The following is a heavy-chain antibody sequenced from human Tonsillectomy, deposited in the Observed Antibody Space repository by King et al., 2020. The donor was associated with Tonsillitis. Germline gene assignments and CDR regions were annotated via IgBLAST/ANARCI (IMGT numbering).Heavy chain of an antibody. Sequence: VQLVESGGGLVQPGGSLRLSCAASGFTFSTSAMSWVRQAPGKGLEWVSAISGSGDSSYYADSVKGRFTISRDISKNTLYLQMNSRRADDTAVYYCARNGYFYHSCFFYYIVYFDSWGQGTLLTVSS. CDR3: ARNGYFYHSCFFYYIVYFDS. CDR1: GFTFSTSA. V-gene: IGHV3-23*04. D-gene: IGHD3-22*01. J-gene: IGHJ4*02. CDR2: ISGSGDSS.